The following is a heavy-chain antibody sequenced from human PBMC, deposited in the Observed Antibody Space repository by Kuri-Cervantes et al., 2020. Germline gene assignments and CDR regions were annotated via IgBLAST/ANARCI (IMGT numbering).Heavy chain of an antibody. Sequence: SETLSLTCTVSGGSISSGGYYWSWIRQHPGKGLEWIEYIYYSGSTYYNPSLKSRVTISVDTSKNQFSLRLTSVTAADTAVYYCARGAGSSYYYHGMDVWGQGTTVTVSS. CDR1: GGSISSGGYY. CDR2: IYYSGST. V-gene: IGHV4-31*03. D-gene: IGHD6-19*01. CDR3: ARGAGSSYYYHGMDV. J-gene: IGHJ6*02.